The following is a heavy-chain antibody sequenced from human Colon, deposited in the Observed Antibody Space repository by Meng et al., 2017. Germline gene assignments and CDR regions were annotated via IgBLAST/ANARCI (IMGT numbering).Heavy chain of an antibody. CDR2: INHSGST. J-gene: IGHJ4*02. Sequence: QGQLQQWGAGPLKPSETLSLTCAVYGGSFSGYYWSWIRQPPGKGLEWIGEINHSGSTNYNPSLKSRVTISVDTSKNQFSLKLSSVTAADTAVYYCASGRKYCSSTSCYGQFDYWGQGTLVTVSS. D-gene: IGHD2-2*01. V-gene: IGHV4-34*01. CDR3: ASGRKYCSSTSCYGQFDY. CDR1: GGSFSGYY.